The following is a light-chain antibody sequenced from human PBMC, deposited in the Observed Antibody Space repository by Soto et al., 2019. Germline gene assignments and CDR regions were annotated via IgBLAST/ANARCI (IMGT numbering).Light chain of an antibody. J-gene: IGKJ5*01. V-gene: IGKV3D-20*02. Sequence: EIVLTQSPGTLSLSPGQRPTLSYRASQSVNSNYLAWYQHKPGQAPRLXIWQASNRAGGIPDRFSGSGSGTDLTLTINRLEPEDFAVYYCQQRSNWPPITFGQGTRLEIK. CDR1: QSVNSNY. CDR3: QQRSNWPPIT. CDR2: QAS.